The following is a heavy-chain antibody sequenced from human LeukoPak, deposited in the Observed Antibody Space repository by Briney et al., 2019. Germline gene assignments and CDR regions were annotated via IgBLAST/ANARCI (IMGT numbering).Heavy chain of an antibody. V-gene: IGHV3-21*01. Sequence: NPGGSLGLSCAASGFTFSSYSMNWVRQAPGKGLEWVSSISSSSSYIYYADSVKGRFTISRDNAKNSLYLQMNSLRAEDTAVYHCAKDLIYYDSSGDLDYWGQGTLVTVSS. CDR2: ISSSSSYI. J-gene: IGHJ4*02. D-gene: IGHD3-22*01. CDR3: AKDLIYYDSSGDLDY. CDR1: GFTFSSYS.